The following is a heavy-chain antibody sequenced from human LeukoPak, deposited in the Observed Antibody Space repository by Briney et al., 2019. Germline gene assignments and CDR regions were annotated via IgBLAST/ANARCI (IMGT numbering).Heavy chain of an antibody. CDR2: ISNSGST. CDR3: VRDALEGFYSYYYTDV. Sequence: PSETLSLTCTVSGGSISSHYWTWIRQPPGKGLEWIGDISNSGSTNYNPSLKSRVTIAIDTSKNQFSLKLSSVTAADTAVYYCVRDALEGFYSYYYTDVWGKGTTVTVSS. J-gene: IGHJ6*03. CDR1: GGSISSHY. D-gene: IGHD3-3*01. V-gene: IGHV4-59*11.